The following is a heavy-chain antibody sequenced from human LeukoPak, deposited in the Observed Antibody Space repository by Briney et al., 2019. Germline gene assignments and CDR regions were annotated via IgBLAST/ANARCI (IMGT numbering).Heavy chain of an antibody. CDR1: GYTFTGYY. V-gene: IGHV1-2*02. D-gene: IGHD6-13*01. CDR3: ARDMYSSSWYDWFDP. J-gene: IGHJ5*02. CDR2: INPNSGGT. Sequence: ASVKVSCKASGYTFTGYYMHWVRQAPGQGLEWMGWINPNSGGTNYAQKFQGRATMTRDTSISTAYMELSRLRSDDTAVYYCARDMYSSSWYDWFDPWGQGTLVTVSS.